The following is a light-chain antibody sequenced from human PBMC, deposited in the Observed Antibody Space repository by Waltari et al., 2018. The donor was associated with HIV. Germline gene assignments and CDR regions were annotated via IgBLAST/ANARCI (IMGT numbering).Light chain of an antibody. Sequence: QSVLPQPPSVSAAPGQNVTISCSWSTSNIGNAYFSWYHHLPGTAPKLVIYDNNKRPSGIPDRVSGSKPGTSATLGIAGLQPGDEADYYCGTWDNSLSAYVFGTGTKVTVL. V-gene: IGLV1-51*01. CDR3: GTWDNSLSAYV. CDR2: DNN. CDR1: TSNIGNAY. J-gene: IGLJ1*01.